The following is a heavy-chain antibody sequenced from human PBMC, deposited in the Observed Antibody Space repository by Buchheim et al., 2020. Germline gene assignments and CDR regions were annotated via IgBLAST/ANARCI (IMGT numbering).Heavy chain of an antibody. D-gene: IGHD4-23*01. Sequence: QVQLQESGPGLVKPSGTLSLTCTVSGGSVSSGSYYWSWIRQPPGKGLEWIGYIYYSGSTNYNPSLKSRVTISVDTSKNQFSLKLSSVTAADTAVYYCARAVKKYYYYGMDVWGQGTT. CDR2: IYYSGST. V-gene: IGHV4-61*01. CDR3: ARAVKKYYYYGMDV. J-gene: IGHJ6*02. CDR1: GGSVSSGSYY.